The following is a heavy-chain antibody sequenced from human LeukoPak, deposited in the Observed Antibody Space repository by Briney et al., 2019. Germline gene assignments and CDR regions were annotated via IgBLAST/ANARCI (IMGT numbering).Heavy chain of an antibody. D-gene: IGHD3-3*01. CDR3: AAGGGWDPSFGVVTHIDA. Sequence: PGGSLRLSCVTSGFTFSGYWMHWDRQGPEKGLELVSRIDNDGHGIIYADSVKGRFTTSRDNVKNTLYLQMNSLRVEDTAVYYCAAGGGWDPSFGVVTHIDAWGKGTTVVVS. CDR1: GFTFSGYW. CDR2: IDNDGHGI. V-gene: IGHV3-74*01. J-gene: IGHJ6*03.